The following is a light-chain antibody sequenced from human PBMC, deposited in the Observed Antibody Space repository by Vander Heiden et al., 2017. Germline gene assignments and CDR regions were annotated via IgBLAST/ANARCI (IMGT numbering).Light chain of an antibody. CDR2: AAS. V-gene: IGKV1-39*01. CDR1: QSISSY. CDR3: QQSYSTLT. Sequence: DIQMTQSPSSLSAAVGDRVTITCRASQSISSYLNWYQQKPGKAPKLLIYAASRLQSGVPSRFSGSGSGTDFTLTISRLQPEDFATYYWQQSYSTLTFGGGTKVXIK. J-gene: IGKJ4*01.